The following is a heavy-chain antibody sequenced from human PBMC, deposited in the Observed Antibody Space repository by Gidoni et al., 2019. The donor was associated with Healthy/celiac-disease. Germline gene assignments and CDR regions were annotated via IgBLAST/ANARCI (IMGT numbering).Heavy chain of an antibody. CDR3: ARGVAAGTSPSYYYYYMDV. Sequence: QVQLVQSGAEVKKPGSSVTVSCKASGGTFSSYAISWGRQAPGQGLEWMGGIIPIFGTANYAQKFQGRVTITADESTSTAYMELSSLRSEDTAVYYCARGVAAGTSPSYYYYYMDVWGKGTTVTVSS. CDR1: GGTFSSYA. J-gene: IGHJ6*03. D-gene: IGHD6-13*01. V-gene: IGHV1-69*01. CDR2: IIPIFGTA.